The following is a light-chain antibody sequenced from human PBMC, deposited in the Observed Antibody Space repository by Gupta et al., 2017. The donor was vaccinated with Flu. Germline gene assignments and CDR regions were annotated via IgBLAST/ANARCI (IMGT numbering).Light chain of an antibody. CDR2: VAS. V-gene: IGKV1-12*01. J-gene: IGKJ3*01. CDR1: QAISNY. CDR3: QQHSSLPLT. Sequence: DIQMTQSPSSVSASVGDRVTITCRASQAISNYLAWYQQTPGKAPKLLIYVASSLQSGVPSRFSGSGSGTDFTLTISSLQPEDFATYYCQQHSSLPLTFGHGTKVDI.